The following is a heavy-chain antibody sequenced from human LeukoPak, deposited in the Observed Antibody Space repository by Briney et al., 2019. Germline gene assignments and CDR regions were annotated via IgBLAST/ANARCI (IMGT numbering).Heavy chain of an antibody. CDR3: PRIDTTGEGVDY. Sequence: PGGSLRLSCAASGFSFRSYDMHWVRQPTGKGLEWVAAIGTAGDTLYPGSVKGRFTISRENAKNSLFLQMNGLRDGDTAVYYCPRIDTTGEGVDYWGQGTLDTVSS. CDR2: IGTAGDT. V-gene: IGHV3-13*01. CDR1: GFSFRSYD. J-gene: IGHJ4*02. D-gene: IGHD3-10*01.